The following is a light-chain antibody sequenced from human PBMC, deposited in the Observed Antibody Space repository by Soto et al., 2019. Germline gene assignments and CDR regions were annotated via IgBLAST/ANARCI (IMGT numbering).Light chain of an antibody. Sequence: DIQMTQSPSTLSAAIGDRVTITCRASQSISNWLAWYQQKPGKAPKVLIFKGSTLESGGPSTFSGSGYGTEFTLIISGLQPEDFATYYCQQYNYYPYSFGQGTKLEIK. CDR2: KGS. V-gene: IGKV1-5*03. J-gene: IGKJ2*03. CDR1: QSISNW. CDR3: QQYNYYPYS.